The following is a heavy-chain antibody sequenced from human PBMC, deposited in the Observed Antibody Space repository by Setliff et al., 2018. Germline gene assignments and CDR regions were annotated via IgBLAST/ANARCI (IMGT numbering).Heavy chain of an antibody. CDR2: IYHSGSS. V-gene: IGHV4-39*07. D-gene: IGHD3-3*01. CDR3: AGGLPGDYDFNCFDT. Sequence: SETLSLTCTVSGGSISSMSYYWGWIRQPPGKGLEWIGSIYHSGSSYYNSSLRSRATLSVDESMNRFSLNLNSVTAADTAVYYCAGGLPGDYDFNCFDTWGQGALVTVSS. CDR1: GGSISSMSYY. J-gene: IGHJ5*02.